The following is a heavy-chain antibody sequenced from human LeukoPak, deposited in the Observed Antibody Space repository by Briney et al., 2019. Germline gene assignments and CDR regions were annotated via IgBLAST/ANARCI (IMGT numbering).Heavy chain of an antibody. CDR1: GFTFSTYG. J-gene: IGHJ4*02. V-gene: IGHV3-30*03. CDR3: ATPRTYYYDSSPSDY. D-gene: IGHD3-22*01. CDR2: ISYDGSNK. Sequence: GGSLRLSCAASGFTFSTYGMPWVGQAPGKGLKGGAVISYDGSNKYYGDSVKGRLTISRDNSKNTLYLRMNSMRAEDTAMYYCATPRTYYYDSSPSDYWGQGTLVTASS.